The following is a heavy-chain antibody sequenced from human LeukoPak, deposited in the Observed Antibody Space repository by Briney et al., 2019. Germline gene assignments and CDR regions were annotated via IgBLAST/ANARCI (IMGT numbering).Heavy chain of an antibody. J-gene: IGHJ6*03. Sequence: SETLSLTCTVSGGSISSYYWSWIRQPAGKGLEWIGRIYTSGSTNYNPSLKSRVTMSVDTSKNQFPLKLSSVTAADTAVYYCARDRYSDSSGYYPYYYYYMDVWGKGTTVTVSS. CDR1: GGSISSYY. CDR3: ARDRYSDSSGYYPYYYYYMDV. D-gene: IGHD3-22*01. CDR2: IYTSGST. V-gene: IGHV4-4*07.